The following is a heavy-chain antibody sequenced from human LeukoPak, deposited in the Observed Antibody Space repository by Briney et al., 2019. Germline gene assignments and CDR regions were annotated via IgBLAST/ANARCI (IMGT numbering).Heavy chain of an antibody. CDR3: ARGAEYSYGDYGGY. CDR2: ISSSSSNI. V-gene: IGHV3-48*04. Sequence: GGSLRLSCAASGFTFRAYSRNWVRKAPGKGWKGVSYISSSSSNIYHADSVKGRFTISRDNAKNSLYLQMNSLRAEDTAVYYCARGAEYSYGDYGGYWGQGTLVTVSS. D-gene: IGHD4-17*01. J-gene: IGHJ4*02. CDR1: GFTFRAYS.